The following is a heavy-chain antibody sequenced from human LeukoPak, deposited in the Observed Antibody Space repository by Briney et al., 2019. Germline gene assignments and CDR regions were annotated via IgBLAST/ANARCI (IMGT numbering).Heavy chain of an antibody. J-gene: IGHJ4*02. Sequence: GGSLRLSCAASGFTFSGYSMNWVRQAPGKGLEWVSSISSSSSYIYYADSVKGRFTISRDNAKNSLYLRMNSLRAEDTAVYYCARGVGSSTWLLPDYWGQGTLVTVSS. CDR3: ARGVGSSTWLLPDY. CDR1: GFTFSGYS. V-gene: IGHV3-21*01. CDR2: ISSSSSYI. D-gene: IGHD6-13*01.